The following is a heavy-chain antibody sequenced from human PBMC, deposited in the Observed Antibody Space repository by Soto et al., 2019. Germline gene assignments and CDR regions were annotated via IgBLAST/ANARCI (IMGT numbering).Heavy chain of an antibody. CDR3: ARGEDSGSSFYYGMDV. J-gene: IGHJ6*02. D-gene: IGHD1-26*01. CDR2: IIPIFGTA. CDR1: GGTFSSYA. Sequence: QVQLVQSGAEVKKPGSSVKVSCKASGGTFSSYAISWVRQAPGQGLEWMGGIIPIFGTANYAQKFQGRVTITADESTSTAYMELSSLRSEDTTVYYCARGEDSGSSFYYGMDVWGQGTTVTVSS. V-gene: IGHV1-69*01.